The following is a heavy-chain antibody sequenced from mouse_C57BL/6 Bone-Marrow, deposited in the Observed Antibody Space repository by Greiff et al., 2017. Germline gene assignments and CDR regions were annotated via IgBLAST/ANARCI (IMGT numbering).Heavy chain of an antibody. J-gene: IGHJ3*01. V-gene: IGHV1-81*01. Sequence: QVQLQQSGAELARPGASVKLSCKASGYTFTSYGISWVKQRTGQGLEWIGEIYPRSGNTYYNEKFKGKATLTADKSSSTAYMELRSLTSKDSAVYFCARNYYGSSPCFAYWGQGTLVTVSA. CDR2: IYPRSGNT. CDR1: GYTFTSYG. D-gene: IGHD1-1*01. CDR3: ARNYYGSSPCFAY.